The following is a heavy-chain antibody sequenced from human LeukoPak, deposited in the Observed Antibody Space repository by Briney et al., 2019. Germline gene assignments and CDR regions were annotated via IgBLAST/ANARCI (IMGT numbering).Heavy chain of an antibody. J-gene: IGHJ1*01. D-gene: IGHD2-2*01. V-gene: IGHV1-2*02. CDR2: INPNSGGT. Sequence: ASVKVSCKASGYTFTGYYMHWVRQAPGQELEWMGWINPNSGGTNYAQKFQGKVTMTRDTSISTAYMELSRLRSDDTSVYYCAGPLYCSSTSCPLQHWGQGTLVTVSS. CDR3: AGPLYCSSTSCPLQH. CDR1: GYTFTGYY.